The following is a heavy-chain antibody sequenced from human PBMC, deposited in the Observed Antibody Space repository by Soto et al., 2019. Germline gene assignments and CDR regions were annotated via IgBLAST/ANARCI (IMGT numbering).Heavy chain of an antibody. CDR2: IRNKGNNYAT. Sequence: EVQLVESGGGLVQPGGSLKVSCAASGFTFSDSAMHWVRQASGKGLEWVGRIRNKGNNYATAYTASVTGRFTISRDDSKNTVYLQMNSLKIDDTAVYYCTARRDWTAGAPLEYWGLGTLVTVSS. CDR3: TARRDWTAGAPLEY. D-gene: IGHD2-21*01. V-gene: IGHV3-73*02. CDR1: GFTFSDSA. J-gene: IGHJ4*02.